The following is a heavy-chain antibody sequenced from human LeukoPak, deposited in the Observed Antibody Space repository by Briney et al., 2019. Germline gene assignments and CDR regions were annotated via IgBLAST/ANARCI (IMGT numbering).Heavy chain of an antibody. V-gene: IGHV3-48*03. D-gene: IGHD2-2*01. CDR3: ARSCSSTSCYDEYFQN. Sequence: PGRCPRLSCAASAFTFSSYEMDWVRQAPGNGLEWVSSISISGSTISYAYSVKGRFPFSRQSTNNSLYLHMNSLRAEDTGVYYCARSCSSTSCYDEYFQNWGQGSLVTVSS. J-gene: IGHJ1*01. CDR1: AFTFSSYE. CDR2: ISISGSTI.